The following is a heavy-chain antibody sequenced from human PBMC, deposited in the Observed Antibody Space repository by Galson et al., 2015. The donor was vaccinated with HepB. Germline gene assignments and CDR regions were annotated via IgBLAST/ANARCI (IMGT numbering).Heavy chain of an antibody. D-gene: IGHD5-24*01. V-gene: IGHV1-2*02. Sequence: SVKVSCKASGYTFSDYWIHWVRQAPGQGLEWMGWISPNSGDIKYAQKFQGRVTMTKDTSINTVTLELSRLKSDDTAVYYCARDDGWYFDYWGQGTLLTVSS. CDR1: GYTFSDYW. CDR2: ISPNSGDI. CDR3: ARDDGWYFDY. J-gene: IGHJ4*02.